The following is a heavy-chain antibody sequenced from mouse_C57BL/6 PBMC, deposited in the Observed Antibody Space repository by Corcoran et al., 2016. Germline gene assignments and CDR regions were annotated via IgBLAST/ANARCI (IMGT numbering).Heavy chain of an antibody. CDR1: GYAFSSYL. CDR2: IYPGDGDT. CDR3: ARGGGSAWFAY. J-gene: IGHJ3*01. Sequence: QVQLQQSGAELVKPGASVKISCKASGYAFSSYLMNWVKQRPGKGLEWIGQIYPGDGDTNYNGKFKGKATLTADKSSSTAYMQLSSLTSEDSAVYFGARGGGSAWFAYWGQGTLVTVSA. V-gene: IGHV1-80*01.